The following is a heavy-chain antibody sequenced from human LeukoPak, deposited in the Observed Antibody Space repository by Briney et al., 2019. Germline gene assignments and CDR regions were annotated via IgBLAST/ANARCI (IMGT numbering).Heavy chain of an antibody. J-gene: IGHJ4*02. CDR3: ASGAYYYVDY. D-gene: IGHD1-26*01. CDR2: VHYSGDT. Sequence: PSETLSLTCSVSGGSISSYYWSWIRQPPGKGLEWIGYVHYSGDTNYSPSLKSRATISVDTSKNQFSLKPSSVIAADTAVYYCASGAYYYVDYWGQGTLVTVSS. V-gene: IGHV4-59*08. CDR1: GGSISSYY.